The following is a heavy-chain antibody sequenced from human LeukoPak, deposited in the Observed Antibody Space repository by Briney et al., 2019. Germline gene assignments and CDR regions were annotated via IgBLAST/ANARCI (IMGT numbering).Heavy chain of an antibody. D-gene: IGHD6-13*01. CDR1: GFTFSSYS. CDR3: ARRIAAAAAPYYFDY. CDR2: INSDGSST. J-gene: IGHJ4*02. V-gene: IGHV3-74*01. Sequence: GSLRLSCAASGFTFSSYSMNWVRQAPGKGLLWVSRINSDGSSTSYADSVKGRFTISRDNAKNTLYLQMNSLRAEDTAVYYCARRIAAAAAPYYFDYWGQGTLVTVSS.